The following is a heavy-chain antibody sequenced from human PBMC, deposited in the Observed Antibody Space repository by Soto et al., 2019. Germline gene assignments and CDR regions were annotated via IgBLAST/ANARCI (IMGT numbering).Heavy chain of an antibody. CDR3: AADMLRSRYYYYGMDV. V-gene: IGHV1-58*01. D-gene: IGHD5-12*01. CDR2: IVVGSGNT. CDR1: GFTFTSSA. J-gene: IGHJ6*02. Sequence: SVKVSCKASGFTFTSSAVQWVRQARGQRLEWIGWIVVGSGNTNYAQKFQERVTITRDMSTSTAYMELSSLRSEDTAVYYCAADMLRSRYYYYGMDVWGQGTTVTVSS.